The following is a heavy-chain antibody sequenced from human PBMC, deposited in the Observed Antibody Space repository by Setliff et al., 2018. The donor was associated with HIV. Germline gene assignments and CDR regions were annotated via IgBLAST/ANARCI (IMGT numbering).Heavy chain of an antibody. CDR1: GASFSDYN. CDR3: SRGRHISGPINYFVPFYFDS. J-gene: IGHJ4*02. Sequence: PSETLSLTCAVYGASFSDYNWNWIRQPPGKGLGWIGEINDRETTTFNPSLQSRLFMSIDTSKNQFSLKLDSVIAADTAVYYCSRGRHISGPINYFVPFYFDSWGQGNLVTVSS. D-gene: IGHD2-21*01. CDR2: INDRETT. V-gene: IGHV4-34*01.